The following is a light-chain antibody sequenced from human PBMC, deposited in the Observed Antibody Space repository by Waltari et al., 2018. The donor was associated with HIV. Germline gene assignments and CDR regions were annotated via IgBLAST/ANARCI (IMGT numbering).Light chain of an antibody. CDR3: QQYNHWPLT. Sequence: ETVMTQSPDILSVSPGERPTLSCRASQSVGGDVAWYQQKPGQAPRLLIYGATSRVTGIPARFSASGSGTEFILTISSLQSEDFAVYFCQQYNHWPLTFGGGTKVEIK. J-gene: IGKJ4*01. CDR1: QSVGGD. V-gene: IGKV3-15*01. CDR2: GAT.